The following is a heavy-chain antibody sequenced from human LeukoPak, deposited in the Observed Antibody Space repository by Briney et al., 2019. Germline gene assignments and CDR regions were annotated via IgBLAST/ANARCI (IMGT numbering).Heavy chain of an antibody. CDR1: GFTYDDYV. CDR3: AKDSTSSSGWFDY. CDR2: ISGNSGNI. J-gene: IGHJ4*02. D-gene: IGHD6-19*01. V-gene: IGHV3-9*01. Sequence: GGSLGLSCAASGFTYDDYVRRWVRQAPGRGLEWVSGISGNSGNIDYADSVKGRFTISRDNAKNSLYLQMNILRAEDTALYYCAKDSTSSSGWFDYWGQGTLVTVSS.